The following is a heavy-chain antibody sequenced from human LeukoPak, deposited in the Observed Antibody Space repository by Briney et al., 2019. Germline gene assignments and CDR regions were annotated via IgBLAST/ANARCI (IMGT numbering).Heavy chain of an antibody. CDR3: ARERKYGGYMNDY. CDR2: INPNSGGT. V-gene: IGHV1-2*02. Sequence: ASVKVSCKASGYTFTGYYMHWVRQAPGQELEWMGWINPNSGGTNYAQKFQGRVTMTRDTSISTAYMELSRLRSDDTAVYYCARERKYGGYMNDYWGQGTLVTVS. J-gene: IGHJ4*02. D-gene: IGHD5-12*01. CDR1: GYTFTGYY.